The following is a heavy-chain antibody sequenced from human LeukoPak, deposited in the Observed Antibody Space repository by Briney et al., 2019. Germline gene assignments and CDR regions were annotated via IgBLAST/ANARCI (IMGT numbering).Heavy chain of an antibody. CDR3: ASWGRSSGYYFAAFDI. D-gene: IGHD3-22*01. CDR2: ITVSGSTI. Sequence: GSLRLSCAASGFTFSHYYMSWIRQAPGRGLEWLSYITVSGSTIYYADSVKGRFTISRDNSKNTLYLQMNSLRAEDTAVYYCASWGRSSGYYFAAFDIWGQGTMVTVSS. J-gene: IGHJ3*02. V-gene: IGHV3-11*01. CDR1: GFTFSHYY.